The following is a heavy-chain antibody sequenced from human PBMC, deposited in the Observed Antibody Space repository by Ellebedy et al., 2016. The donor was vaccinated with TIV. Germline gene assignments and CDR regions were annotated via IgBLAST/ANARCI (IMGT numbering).Heavy chain of an antibody. J-gene: IGHJ3*02. Sequence: MPSETLSLTCTVSGSSISSSSYYWGWIRQPPGKGLEWIGSIYYSGSTYYNPSLKSRVTISVDTSKNQFSLKLSSVTAADTAVYYCARPLGPDLVDAFDIWGQGTMVTVSS. CDR3: ARPLGPDLVDAFDI. D-gene: IGHD1-14*01. V-gene: IGHV4-39*01. CDR2: IYYSGST. CDR1: GSSISSSSYY.